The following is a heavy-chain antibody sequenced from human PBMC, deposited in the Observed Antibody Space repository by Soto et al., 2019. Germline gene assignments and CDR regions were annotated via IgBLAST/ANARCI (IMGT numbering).Heavy chain of an antibody. D-gene: IGHD3-10*01. CDR1: GFTFTNYA. V-gene: IGHV3-23*01. CDR3: VRPLPSGRNYGLDV. Sequence: EVQLLESGGRLVQPGGSLRLACEVSGFTFTNYAMSWVRQAPGKGLEWLSRISGSGGSTSYADSVKGRFTISRDTSTNTLSLQMDSLRAEDTAVYYCVRPLPSGRNYGLDVWGQGTTVTVSS. CDR2: ISGSGGST. J-gene: IGHJ6*02.